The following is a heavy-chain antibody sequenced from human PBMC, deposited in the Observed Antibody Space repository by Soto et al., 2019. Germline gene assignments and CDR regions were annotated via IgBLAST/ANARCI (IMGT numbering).Heavy chain of an antibody. V-gene: IGHV1-69*02. D-gene: IGHD2-2*01. CDR1: GCTFTSYT. Sequence: ASVKVSCEASGCTFTSYTISWVRQAPGQGLEWMGRIIPGIGNANYAQKFQERVTITRDMSTSTAYMELSSLRSEDTAVYYCAAVLNSSTYYFDYWGQGTLVTVSS. CDR3: AAVLNSSTYYFDY. J-gene: IGHJ4*02. CDR2: IIPGIGNA.